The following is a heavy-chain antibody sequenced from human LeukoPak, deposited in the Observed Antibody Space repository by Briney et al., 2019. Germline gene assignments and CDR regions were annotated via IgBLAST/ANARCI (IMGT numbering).Heavy chain of an antibody. V-gene: IGHV4-61*09. D-gene: IGHD4-17*01. CDR1: GASVGSGAYY. Sequence: KSSQTLSLTCVVSGASVGSGAYYWSWIRQPAGESLQWIGHVYSTGTTNYNPSLGSRVSISLDTSKKQFSLEMTSVTAADTAVYYCARRLAVTRDYFDPWGQGILVTVSS. J-gene: IGHJ5*02. CDR3: ARRLAVTRDYFDP. CDR2: VYSTGTT.